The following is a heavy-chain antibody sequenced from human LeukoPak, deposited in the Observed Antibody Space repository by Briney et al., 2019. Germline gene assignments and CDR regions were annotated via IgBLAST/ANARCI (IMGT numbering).Heavy chain of an antibody. CDR3: ARVTGYVIEDNFDY. V-gene: IGHV4-59*01. J-gene: IGHJ4*02. D-gene: IGHD2-15*01. CDR2: IYYSGST. Sequence: SETLSLTCTVSGVSISSYYWSWIRQPPGKGLEWIGYIYYSGSTNYNPSLKSRVTISVDTTKNQFSLKLRSVTAADTAVYYCARVTGYVIEDNFDYWGQGTLVTVSS. CDR1: GVSISSYY.